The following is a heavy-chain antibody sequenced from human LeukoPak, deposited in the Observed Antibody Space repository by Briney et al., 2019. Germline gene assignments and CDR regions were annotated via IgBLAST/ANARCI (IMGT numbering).Heavy chain of an antibody. Sequence: SETLSLTCTVSGGSISSSSYYWGWIRQPPGKGLEWIGSIYYSGSTYYNPSHKSRVTISVDTSKNQFSLKLSSVTAADTAVYYCARPTVVDNWFDPWGQGTLVTVSS. V-gene: IGHV4-39*01. CDR1: GGSISSSSYY. J-gene: IGHJ5*02. CDR2: IYYSGST. D-gene: IGHD4-23*01. CDR3: ARPTVVDNWFDP.